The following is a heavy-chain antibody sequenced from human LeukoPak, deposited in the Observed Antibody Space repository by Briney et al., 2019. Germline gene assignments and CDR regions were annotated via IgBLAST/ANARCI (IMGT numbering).Heavy chain of an antibody. CDR2: ISRSGDSL. Sequence: PGGSLRLSCAASGFPFRDYYMTWIRQAPGKGLEWISYISRSGDSLYYADSVEGRFTISRDNAKNSLFLQMSSLRADDTAVYYCAREVVIFPDYYYYGMDVWGQGTTVTVSS. J-gene: IGHJ6*02. CDR1: GFPFRDYY. CDR3: AREVVIFPDYYYYGMDV. V-gene: IGHV3-11*01. D-gene: IGHD3-9*01.